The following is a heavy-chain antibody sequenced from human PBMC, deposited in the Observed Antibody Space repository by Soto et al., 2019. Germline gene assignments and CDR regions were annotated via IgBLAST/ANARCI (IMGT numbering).Heavy chain of an antibody. Sequence: QVQLQESGPGLVKPSETLSLTCTVSGGSISSYYWSWIRQPPGKGLEWIGYIYYSGSTNYNPSLKSRVTISVDTSKNQFSLRLSSVTAADTAVYYCAWIAAAGTVNWFDPWGQGTLVTVSS. CDR1: GGSISSYY. D-gene: IGHD6-13*01. CDR3: AWIAAAGTVNWFDP. J-gene: IGHJ5*02. CDR2: IYYSGST. V-gene: IGHV4-59*01.